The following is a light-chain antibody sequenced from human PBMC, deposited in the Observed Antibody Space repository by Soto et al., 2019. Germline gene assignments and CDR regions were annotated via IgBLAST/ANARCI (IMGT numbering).Light chain of an antibody. CDR3: QQYVTSSPRT. CDR2: GIS. CDR1: HTISSSY. J-gene: IGKJ1*01. Sequence: EIVLTQSPGTLSCSPWERATLSCRASHTISSSYLAWYQQKPGQAPRLLMYGISRRATGIPDRFSGSGSGTDFTLTITRLEPEDFAVYYCQQYVTSSPRTFGQGTKVDIK. V-gene: IGKV3-20*01.